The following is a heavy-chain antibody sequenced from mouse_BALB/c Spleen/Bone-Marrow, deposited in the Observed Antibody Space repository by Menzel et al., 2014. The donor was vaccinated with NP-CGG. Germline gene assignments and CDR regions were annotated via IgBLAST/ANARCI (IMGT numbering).Heavy chain of an antibody. J-gene: IGHJ4*01. V-gene: IGHV2-5-1*01. CDR1: GFSLTSYG. Sequence: QEQLKDSGPSLVQPSQSLSITCTVSGFSLTSYGVHWVRQSPGKGLEWLGVIWRGGSTDYNAAFMSRLSITKDNSKSQVFFKMNSLQADDTAIYYCAKNNKYGNYGGLDAMDYWSQGTSVTVSS. CDR2: IWRGGST. D-gene: IGHD2-10*02. CDR3: AKNNKYGNYGGLDAMDY.